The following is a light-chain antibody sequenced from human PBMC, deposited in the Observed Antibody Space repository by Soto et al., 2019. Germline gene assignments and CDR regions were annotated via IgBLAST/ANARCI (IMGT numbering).Light chain of an antibody. CDR1: SSKIGAGYD. CDR2: GNS. Sequence: SLLTQPPSVSGAPGQRVTISCTGSSSKIGAGYDVHWYQQLPGTAPKLLIYGNSNRPSGVPDRFSGSKSGTSASLAITGLQAEDEADYYCQSYDSSLSGYVFGTGTKVTVL. V-gene: IGLV1-40*01. J-gene: IGLJ1*01. CDR3: QSYDSSLSGYV.